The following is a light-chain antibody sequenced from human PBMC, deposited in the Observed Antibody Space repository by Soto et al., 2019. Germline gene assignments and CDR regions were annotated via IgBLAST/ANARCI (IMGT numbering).Light chain of an antibody. CDR1: QSVSSSY. Sequence: EIVLTQSPGTLSLSPGERATLSCRASQSVSSSYLAWYQQKPGQAPRLLIYGASSRATGITDRFSGSGSGTDFTLTISRLEPEDLAVYYCQPYGSSLFTFGPGTKVDIK. CDR2: GAS. V-gene: IGKV3-20*01. J-gene: IGKJ3*01. CDR3: QPYGSSLFT.